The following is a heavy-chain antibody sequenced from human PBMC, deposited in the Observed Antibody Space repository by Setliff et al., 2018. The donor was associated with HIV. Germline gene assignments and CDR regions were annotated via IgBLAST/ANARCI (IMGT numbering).Heavy chain of an antibody. CDR2: INPGGGNT. CDR1: GYTFTNFY. Sequence: ASVKVSCKASGYTFTNFYMHWVRQAPGQGLEWMGIINPGGGNTRYAQRFQGRVSMTRDTSTSTVYMELSSLRAEDTAVYYCAKCGGVTCYSASWYFDYWGQGTLVTVSS. D-gene: IGHD2-15*01. CDR3: AKCGGVTCYSASWYFDY. J-gene: IGHJ4*02. V-gene: IGHV1-46*01.